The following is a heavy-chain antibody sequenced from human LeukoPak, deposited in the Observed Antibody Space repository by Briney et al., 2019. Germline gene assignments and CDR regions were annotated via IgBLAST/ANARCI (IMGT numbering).Heavy chain of an antibody. CDR3: ARSMIVAVYYFDY. J-gene: IGHJ4*02. CDR2: IYYSGST. CDR1: GASISSYY. D-gene: IGHD3-22*01. V-gene: IGHV4-59*08. Sequence: SETLSLTCTVSGASISSYYWSWIRQPPGKGLEWIGYIYYSGSTNYSPSLKSRVTISVDTSKKHFSLKLTSVTAADTAVYYCARSMIVAVYYFDYWGQGTLVTVSS.